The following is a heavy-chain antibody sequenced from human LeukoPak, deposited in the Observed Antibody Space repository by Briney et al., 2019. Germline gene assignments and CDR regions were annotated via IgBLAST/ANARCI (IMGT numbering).Heavy chain of an antibody. CDR3: ARGLRNWNYEGSFDY. D-gene: IGHD1-7*01. CDR1: GGTFSSYA. J-gene: IGHJ4*02. V-gene: IGHV1-69*13. CDR2: IIPIFRTA. Sequence: SVTVSCTASGGTFSSYAISWVRQAPGQGREWMGGIIPIFRTANYAQKFQGRVTITADESTSTAYMELSSLRSEDTAVYYCARGLRNWNYEGSFDYWGQGTLVTVSS.